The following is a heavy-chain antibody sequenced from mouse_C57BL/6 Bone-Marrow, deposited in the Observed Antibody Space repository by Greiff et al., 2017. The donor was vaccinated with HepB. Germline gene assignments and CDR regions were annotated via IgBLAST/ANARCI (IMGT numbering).Heavy chain of an antibody. V-gene: IGHV1-52*01. CDR1: GYTFTSYW. Sequence: QVQLQRPGAELVRPGSSVKLSCKASGYTFTSYWMHWVKQRPIQGLEWIGNIDPSDSETHYNQKFKDKATLTVDKSSSTAYMQLSSLTSEDSAVYYCARGYYGSSLWYFDVWGTGTTVTVSS. D-gene: IGHD1-1*01. CDR3: ARGYYGSSLWYFDV. J-gene: IGHJ1*03. CDR2: IDPSDSET.